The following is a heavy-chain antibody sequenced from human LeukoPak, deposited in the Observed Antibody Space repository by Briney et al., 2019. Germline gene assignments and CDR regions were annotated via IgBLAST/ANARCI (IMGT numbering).Heavy chain of an antibody. D-gene: IGHD1-14*01. CDR2: INHSGST. CDR3: ARRINPFDY. J-gene: IGHJ4*02. V-gene: IGHV4-34*01. CDR1: GGSFSGYY. Sequence: PSETLSLTCAVYGGSFSGYYWSWIRQPPGKGLEWIGEINHSGSTNYNPSLKSRVTISVDTSKNQFSLKLSSVTAADTAVYYRARRINPFDYWGQGTLVTVSS.